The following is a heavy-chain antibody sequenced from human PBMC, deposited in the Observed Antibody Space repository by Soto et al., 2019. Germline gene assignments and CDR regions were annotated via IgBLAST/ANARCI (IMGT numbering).Heavy chain of an antibody. Sequence: QVQLQESGPGLVKPSQTLSLTCTVSGGSINSGDYYWSWIRQSPGKGLEWLGYIFYNGNTYYNPSLKSRVTISIDTSKNQFSLKVGSVTAADTAVYYCARDEASTGTTNYFDPWGQGTLVTVSS. CDR3: ARDEASTGTTNYFDP. D-gene: IGHD1-1*01. CDR2: IFYNGNT. CDR1: GGSINSGDYY. J-gene: IGHJ5*02. V-gene: IGHV4-30-4*01.